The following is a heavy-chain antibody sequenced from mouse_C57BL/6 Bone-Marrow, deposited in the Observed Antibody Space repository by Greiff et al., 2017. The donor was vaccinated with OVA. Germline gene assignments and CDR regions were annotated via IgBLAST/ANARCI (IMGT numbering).Heavy chain of an antibody. J-gene: IGHJ1*03. D-gene: IGHD2-4*01. Sequence: DVQLVESGGGLVKPGGSLKLSCAASGFTFSDYGMHWVRQAPEKGLEWVAYISSGSSNTNYADTVKGRFTISRDKAKNTRFLQMTSLRSEDTALYYCASEGLRLTYSYFDVWGTGTTVTVSS. V-gene: IGHV5-17*01. CDR3: ASEGLRLTYSYFDV. CDR1: GFTFSDYG. CDR2: ISSGSSNT.